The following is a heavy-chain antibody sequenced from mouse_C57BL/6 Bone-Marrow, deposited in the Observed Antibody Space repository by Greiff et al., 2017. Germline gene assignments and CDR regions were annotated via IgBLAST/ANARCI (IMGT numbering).Heavy chain of an antibody. V-gene: IGHV7-1*01. CDR2: SRNKANDYTT. CDR1: GFTFSDFY. CDR3: TKDGTDYYAMDY. D-gene: IGHD4-1*01. J-gene: IGHJ4*01. Sequence: DVMLVESGGGLVQSGRSLRLSCATSGFTFSDFYMEWVRQAPGKGLEWIAASRNKANDYTTEYSASVKGRFIVSRDTSQSILYLQMNALRADDTAIYYCTKDGTDYYAMDYWGQGTSVTVSS.